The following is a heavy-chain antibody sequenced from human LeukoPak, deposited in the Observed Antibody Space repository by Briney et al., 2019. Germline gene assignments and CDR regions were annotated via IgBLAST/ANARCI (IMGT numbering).Heavy chain of an antibody. CDR2: IYYSGGT. Sequence: SETLSLTCTVSGGSISSYYWGWIRQPPGKGLEWIGSIYYSGGTYYNPSLKGRVTISVDTSKNQFSLKLSSVTAAATAVYYCARHYRDVYGDYRWGYWGQGTLVTVSS. V-gene: IGHV4-39*01. CDR3: ARHYRDVYGDYRWGY. J-gene: IGHJ4*02. CDR1: GGSISSYY. D-gene: IGHD4-17*01.